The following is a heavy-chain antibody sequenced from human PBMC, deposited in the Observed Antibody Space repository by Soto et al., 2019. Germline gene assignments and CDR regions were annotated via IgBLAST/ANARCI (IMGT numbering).Heavy chain of an antibody. V-gene: IGHV1-18*01. CDR1: GYTFTSYG. J-gene: IGHJ3*02. D-gene: IGHD5-18*01. CDR3: ARDQKRVDTAPDAFDI. Sequence: ASVKVSCKASGYTFTSYGISWVRQAPGQGLEWMGWISAYNGNTNYAQKLKGRVTMTTDTSTSTAYMELRSLRSDDTAVYYCARDQKRVDTAPDAFDIWGQGTMVTVSS. CDR2: ISAYNGNT.